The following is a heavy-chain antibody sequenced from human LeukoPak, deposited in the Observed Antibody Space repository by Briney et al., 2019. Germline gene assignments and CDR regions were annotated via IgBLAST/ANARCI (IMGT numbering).Heavy chain of an antibody. Sequence: GASVKVSCKASGGIFSSHTISWVRQAPGQGLEWMGRIIPLLGIANYAQKFQGRVTIIADKSTSTAYMELSSLRSEDTAVYYCARDDADSAYADGDYWGQGTLVTVSS. CDR1: GGIFSSHT. CDR3: ARDDADSAYADGDY. CDR2: IIPLLGIA. D-gene: IGHD5-12*01. V-gene: IGHV1-69*04. J-gene: IGHJ4*02.